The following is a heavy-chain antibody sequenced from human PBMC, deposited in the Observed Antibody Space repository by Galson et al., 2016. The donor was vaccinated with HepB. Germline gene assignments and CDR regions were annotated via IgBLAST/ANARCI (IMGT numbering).Heavy chain of an antibody. CDR3: ARGGRFYFYGMDV. V-gene: IGHV4-30-4*01. CDR1: GASMRTGDYY. J-gene: IGHJ6*02. D-gene: IGHD3-16*01. Sequence: TLSLTCTVSGASMRTGDYYWTWIRQPPGKGLELIGYIFYSGSPYYNPSLKSRVPISADMSNKPFSLKLSSVSAADTAVYFWARGGRFYFYGMDVWGQGTTVTVSS. CDR2: IFYSGSP.